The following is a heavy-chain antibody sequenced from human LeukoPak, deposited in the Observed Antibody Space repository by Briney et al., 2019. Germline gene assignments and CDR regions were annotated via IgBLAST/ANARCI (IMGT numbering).Heavy chain of an antibody. CDR1: GFTFSSYG. Sequence: PGGSLRLSCAASGFTFSSYGMHWVRQAPGKGLEWVAVISYDGSNKYYADSVKGRFTISRDNSKNTLYLQMNSLRAEDTAVYYCARERTLGYSSSWYPPYGMDVWGQGTTVTVSS. CDR2: ISYDGSNK. V-gene: IGHV3-30*03. J-gene: IGHJ6*02. CDR3: ARERTLGYSSSWYPPYGMDV. D-gene: IGHD6-13*01.